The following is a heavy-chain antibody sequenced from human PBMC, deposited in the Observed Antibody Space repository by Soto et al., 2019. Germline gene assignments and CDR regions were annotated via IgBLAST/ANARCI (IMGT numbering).Heavy chain of an antibody. J-gene: IGHJ6*02. Sequence: QVQLVQSGAEVKKPGSSVKVSCKASGGTFSSYAISWVRQAPGQGLEWMGGIIPIFGTANYAQKFQGRVTITADESTSTAYMELSSLRSEDTAVYYCARDGNRSYYDYVWESGWGGGIDVWGQGTTVTVSS. D-gene: IGHD3-16*01. V-gene: IGHV1-69*12. CDR2: IIPIFGTA. CDR1: GGTFSSYA. CDR3: ARDGNRSYYDYVWESGWGGGIDV.